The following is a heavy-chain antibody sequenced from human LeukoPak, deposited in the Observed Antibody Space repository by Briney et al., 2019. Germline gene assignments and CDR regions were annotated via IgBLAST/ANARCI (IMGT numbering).Heavy chain of an antibody. V-gene: IGHV1-46*01. Sequence: GASVKVSCKASGYTFTSYYIHWVRQAPGQGLEWMGIIYPGGGSTSYAQKFQGRVTMTRDMSTSTVYMVLSSLRSEDTAVYYCARDNDFDYWGQGTLVTVSS. J-gene: IGHJ4*02. CDR2: IYPGGGST. CDR1: GYTFTSYY. D-gene: IGHD2-8*01. CDR3: ARDNDFDY.